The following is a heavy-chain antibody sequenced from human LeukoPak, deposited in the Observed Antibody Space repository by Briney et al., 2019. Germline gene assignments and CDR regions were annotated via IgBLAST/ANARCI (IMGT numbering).Heavy chain of an antibody. CDR2: ITGSGGST. Sequence: GGSLRLSCAASGFTFSNYALSWVRQVPGKGLEWVSGITGSGGSTYYADSVKGRFTISRDNSKNTLYLQMNSLRAEDTAVYYCARDNYCSSTSCYLYYYYYGMDVWGQGTTVTVSS. D-gene: IGHD2-2*01. CDR1: GFTFSNYA. V-gene: IGHV3-23*01. J-gene: IGHJ6*02. CDR3: ARDNYCSSTSCYLYYYYYGMDV.